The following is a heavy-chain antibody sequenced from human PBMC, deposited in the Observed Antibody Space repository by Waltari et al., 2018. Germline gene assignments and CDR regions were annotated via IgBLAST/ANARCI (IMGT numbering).Heavy chain of an antibody. J-gene: IGHJ4*02. D-gene: IGHD6-19*01. CDR1: GFTFSSYW. CDR2: IKQDGSEK. Sequence: EVRLVESGGGLVQPGGSLRLSCAASGFTFSSYWMSWVRQAPGKGMEWVANIKQDGSEKYYVDSVKGRFTISRDNAKNSLYLQMNSLRAEDTAVYYCARDGGRIAVALFDYWGQGTLVTVSS. V-gene: IGHV3-7*01. CDR3: ARDGGRIAVALFDY.